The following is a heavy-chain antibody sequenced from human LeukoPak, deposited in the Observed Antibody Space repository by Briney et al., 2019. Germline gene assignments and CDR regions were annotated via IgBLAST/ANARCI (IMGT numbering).Heavy chain of an antibody. J-gene: IGHJ3*02. CDR1: GGSFSGYY. CDR2: INHSGST. CDR3: ASKHLWSDGFDI. V-gene: IGHV4-34*01. Sequence: SETLSLTCAVYGGSFSGYYWSWIRQPPGKGLEWIGEINHSGSTNYNPSLKSRVTMSVDTSKNQFSLKLSSVTAADTAVYYCASKHLWSDGFDIWGQGTMVTVSS. D-gene: IGHD5-18*01.